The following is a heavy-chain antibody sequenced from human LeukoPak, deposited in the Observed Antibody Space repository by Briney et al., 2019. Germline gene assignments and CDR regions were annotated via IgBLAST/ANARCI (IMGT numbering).Heavy chain of an antibody. CDR2: INIDGSST. Sequence: GGSLRLSCAASGFTFSNSWMHWVRQAPGKGLVWVSRINIDGSSTTYADSVKGRFTISRDNAKNTLYLQMNTLRAEDTAVYYCAIETAVSGSIFFHFWGQGTLVTVSS. CDR1: GFTFSNSW. D-gene: IGHD3-10*01. J-gene: IGHJ4*02. CDR3: AIETAVSGSIFFHF. V-gene: IGHV3-74*01.